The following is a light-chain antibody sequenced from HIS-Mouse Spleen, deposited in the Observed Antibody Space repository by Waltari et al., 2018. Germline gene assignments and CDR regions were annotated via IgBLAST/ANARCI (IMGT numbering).Light chain of an antibody. Sequence: SYALTQPPSVSVSPGQTARITCSGDALPKKYAYWDQQKSGQAPVLVIYEDSKRPSGIPERFSGSSSGTMATLTISGAQVEDEADYYCYSTDSSGNHRVFGGGTKLTVL. J-gene: IGLJ2*01. CDR3: YSTDSSGNHRV. CDR1: ALPKKY. CDR2: EDS. V-gene: IGLV3-10*01.